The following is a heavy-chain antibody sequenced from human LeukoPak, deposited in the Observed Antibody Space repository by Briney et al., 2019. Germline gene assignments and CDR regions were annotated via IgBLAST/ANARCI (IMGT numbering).Heavy chain of an antibody. CDR1: GFTFSSYW. Sequence: GGSLRLSCAASGFTFSSYWMSWVRQAPGKGLEWVANIKQDGSEKYYVDSVKGRFTISRDNAKNSLYLQMNSLRAEDTAVYYCARDVYGPPHYDFWSGYYYYYYGMDVWGQGTTVTVSS. D-gene: IGHD3-3*01. CDR2: IKQDGSEK. V-gene: IGHV3-7*01. J-gene: IGHJ6*02. CDR3: ARDVYGPPHYDFWSGYYYYYYGMDV.